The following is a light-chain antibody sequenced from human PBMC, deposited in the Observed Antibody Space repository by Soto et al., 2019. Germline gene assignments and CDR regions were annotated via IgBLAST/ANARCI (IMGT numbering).Light chain of an antibody. V-gene: IGKV1-9*01. CDR1: QGISSY. CDR2: AAS. CDR3: QQLNSYPRT. J-gene: IGKJ1*01. Sequence: DVQWTEYPSFLSASVGDRVTITCRASQGISSYLAWYQQKPGKAPKLLIYAASTLQSGVPSRFSGSGSGTEFTLTISSLQPEDFATYYCQQLNSYPRTFGQGTKVEIK.